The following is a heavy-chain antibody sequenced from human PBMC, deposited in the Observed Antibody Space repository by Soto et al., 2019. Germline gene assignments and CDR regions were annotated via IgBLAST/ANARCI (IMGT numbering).Heavy chain of an antibody. CDR2: VHHSGRT. J-gene: IGHJ4*02. Sequence: QVQLQESGPGQVRPSQTLSLTCTVSGGSVTTSSTYWSWIRHSPGKGLEWIGYVHHSGRTYYNPSLTSRVKISVDTTKNQYHLTLTSVTDADTAVYYCARDRDYYDNSGYLHYFDFWRQGTLVTVSS. CDR3: ARDRDYYDNSGYLHYFDF. V-gene: IGHV4-31*03. CDR1: GGSVTTSSTY. D-gene: IGHD3-22*01.